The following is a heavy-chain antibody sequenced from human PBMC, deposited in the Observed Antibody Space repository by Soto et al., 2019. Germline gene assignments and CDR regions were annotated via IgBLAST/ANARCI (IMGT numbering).Heavy chain of an antibody. D-gene: IGHD6-19*01. CDR1: GGSISSGCYY. CDR3: ARTLLSMTEGIAVAGSPPYWYFDL. CDR2: IYYSGST. V-gene: IGHV4-31*03. Sequence: SETLSLTCTVSGGSISSGCYYWSWIRQHQGTGLEWIGYIYYSGSTYYTPSLKRRVTISVDTSKNQFSLKLSSVTAADTAVYYCARTLLSMTEGIAVAGSPPYWYFDLWGRGTLVTVAS. J-gene: IGHJ2*01.